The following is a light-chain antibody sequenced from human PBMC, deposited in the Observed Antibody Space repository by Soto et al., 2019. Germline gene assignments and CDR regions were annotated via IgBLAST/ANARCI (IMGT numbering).Light chain of an antibody. CDR3: QQRGNWPLT. CDR1: QSVSTY. V-gene: IGKV3-11*01. J-gene: IGKJ4*01. CDR2: DAS. Sequence: EIVLTQFPATLSLSPGERATLSCRASQSVSTYLAWYQQKPGQAPRVLIYDASSRATGIPARFSGSGSGTDFTLTISSLEPADFAVYYCQQRGNWPLTFGGGTKVEIK.